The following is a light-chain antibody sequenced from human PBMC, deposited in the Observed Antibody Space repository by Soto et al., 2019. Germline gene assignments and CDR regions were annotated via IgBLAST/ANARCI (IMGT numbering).Light chain of an antibody. CDR1: RVIRNY. Sequence: SQLTQSPSSLSASVGDRVTITCRASRVIRNYLGWYQKKPGKAPKRLIYAASSLQSGVPSRFSGSGSGTDFTLTISSLQPEDFATYYCQQLNSYPFTFGGGTKVDIK. J-gene: IGKJ4*01. CDR3: QQLNSYPFT. V-gene: IGKV1-17*01. CDR2: AAS.